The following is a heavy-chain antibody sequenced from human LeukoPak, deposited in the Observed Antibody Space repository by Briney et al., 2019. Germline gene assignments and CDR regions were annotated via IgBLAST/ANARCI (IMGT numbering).Heavy chain of an antibody. Sequence: PGGSLRLSCAASGFTFSSYVMHWVRQAPGKGLEWVAAISSDGGNKYSEHGRFTISRDNSKNTLYLQMISLRAEDTAVYYCASSRMTIYGVVNDAFDIWGQGTMVTVSS. CDR2: ISSDGGNK. D-gene: IGHD3-3*01. CDR3: ASSRMTIYGVVNDAFDI. CDR1: GFTFSSYV. J-gene: IGHJ3*02. V-gene: IGHV3-30*04.